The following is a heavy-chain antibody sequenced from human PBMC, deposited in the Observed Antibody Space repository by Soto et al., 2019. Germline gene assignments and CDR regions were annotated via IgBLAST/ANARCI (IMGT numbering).Heavy chain of an antibody. J-gene: IGHJ6*02. CDR3: AVRINDFWSGYLYLYYAMDV. CDR1: GGTFSSYA. Sequence: SVKVSCKASGGTFSSYAISWVRQAPGQGLEWMGGIIPIFGTANYAQKFQGRVTITADESTSTAYMELSSLRSEDTAVYYCAVRINDFWSGYLYLYYAMDVWGQGTTVTVSS. V-gene: IGHV1-69*13. CDR2: IIPIFGTA. D-gene: IGHD3-3*01.